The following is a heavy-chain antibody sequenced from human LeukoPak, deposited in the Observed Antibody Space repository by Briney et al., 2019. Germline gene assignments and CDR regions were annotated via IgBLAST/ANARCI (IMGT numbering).Heavy chain of an antibody. Sequence: GGSLRLSYAASGFTFSSYGMHWVRQAPGKGLEWVAFIRYDGSNKYYADSVKGRFTISRDNSKNTLYLQMNSLRAEDTAVYYCAKGEWWQQRYYYYMDVWDKGTTVTISS. CDR1: GFTFSSYG. CDR2: IRYDGSNK. V-gene: IGHV3-30*02. D-gene: IGHD6-13*01. CDR3: AKGEWWQQRYYYYMDV. J-gene: IGHJ6*03.